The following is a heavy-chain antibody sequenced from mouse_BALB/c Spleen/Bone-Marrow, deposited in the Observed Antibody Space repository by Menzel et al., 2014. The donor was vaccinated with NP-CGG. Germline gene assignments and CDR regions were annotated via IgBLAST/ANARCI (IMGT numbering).Heavy chain of an antibody. J-gene: IGHJ2*01. D-gene: IGHD2-4*01. CDR3: ARAHYDYVLFDY. CDR2: IWAGGST. CDR1: GFSLTTYG. Sequence: QVQLQQSGPGLVAPSQSLSITCTVSGFSLTTYGVHWVRQPPGKGLEWLGVIWAGGSTNYNSALMSRLSISKDNSKSQVFLKMNSLQTDDTAMYYCARAHYDYVLFDYWGQGTTRTVSS. V-gene: IGHV2-9*02.